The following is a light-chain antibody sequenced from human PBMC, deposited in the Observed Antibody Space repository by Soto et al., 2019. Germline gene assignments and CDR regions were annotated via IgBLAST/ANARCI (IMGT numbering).Light chain of an antibody. CDR2: DAI. CDR3: QQYDAWPLT. Sequence: VRSQSPATLAVARRGRATLSCRASQNIHNHMSWFLQNPGQTPRLLIYDAIIRAPDVPARFSGSWSGTEFTLTIHCLQSEDFAVYYCQQYDAWPLTFGGGTKVDIK. CDR1: QNIHNH. J-gene: IGKJ4*01. V-gene: IGKV3-15*01.